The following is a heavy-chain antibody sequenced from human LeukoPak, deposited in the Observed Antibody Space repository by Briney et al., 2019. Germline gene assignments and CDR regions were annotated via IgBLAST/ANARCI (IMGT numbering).Heavy chain of an antibody. CDR3: ASLGSGSYPVGY. V-gene: IGHV3-21*01. CDR1: GFIISSHS. CDR2: ISSSSSYI. Sequence: GGSLRLSCAASGFIISSHSMNWVRQAPGKGLEWVSSISSSSSYIYYADSVKGRFTISRDNAKNSLYLQMNSLRAEDTAVYYCASLGSGSYPVGYWGQGTLVTVSS. D-gene: IGHD1-26*01. J-gene: IGHJ4*02.